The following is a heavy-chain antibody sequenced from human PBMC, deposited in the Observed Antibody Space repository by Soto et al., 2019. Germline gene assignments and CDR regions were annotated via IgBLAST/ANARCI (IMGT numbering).Heavy chain of an antibody. CDR3: ARVDNITPAGKIFDF. D-gene: IGHD6-13*01. CDR1: GFTFSTYA. CDR2: ISYAGSNI. J-gene: IGHJ4*02. Sequence: SLRLSCAASGFTFSTYAMHWVRQAPGKWLEWVAVISYAGSNIYYADSVKGRFTISRDNSKSTLYLQMNSLRAEDTGVYFCARVDNITPAGKIFDFWGQGTLVTVSS. V-gene: IGHV3-30-3*01.